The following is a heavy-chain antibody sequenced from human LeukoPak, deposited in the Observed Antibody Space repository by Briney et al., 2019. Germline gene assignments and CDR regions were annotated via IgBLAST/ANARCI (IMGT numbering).Heavy chain of an antibody. V-gene: IGHV3-7*01. CDR1: GFSFSSNW. J-gene: IGHJ5*02. CDR2: IKRDGSQK. Sequence: GGSLRLSCAAPGFSFSSNWMGWVRRAPGKGLEWVAHIKRDGSQKYYLDSVKGRFTISRDNAKKSLYLQMNSLRVEDTAVYYCARLGLEVGGPNWFDPWGQGTLVTVSS. D-gene: IGHD1-1*01. CDR3: ARLGLEVGGPNWFDP.